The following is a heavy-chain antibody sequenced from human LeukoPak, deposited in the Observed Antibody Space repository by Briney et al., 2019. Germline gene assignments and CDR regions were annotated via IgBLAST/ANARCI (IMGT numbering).Heavy chain of an antibody. J-gene: IGHJ4*02. CDR2: ISYDGSNK. V-gene: IGHV3-30*18. CDR1: GFTFSSYG. Sequence: GGSLILSCAAPGFTFSSYGMHWVRQAPGKRLEWVAVISYDGSNKYYADSVKGRFTISRDNSKNTLYLQMNSLRAEDTAVYYCAKEPGLWGQGTLVTVSS. CDR3: AKEPGL.